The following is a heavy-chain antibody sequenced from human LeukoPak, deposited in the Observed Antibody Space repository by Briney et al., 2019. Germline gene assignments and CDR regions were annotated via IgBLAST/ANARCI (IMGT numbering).Heavy chain of an antibody. J-gene: IGHJ4*02. CDR2: ISISGSTI. Sequence: PGGSLRLSCAAPGFTFSNYEMNWVRQAPGKGLEWVSYISISGSTIYYADSVEGSVTISRDNAKNSLYLQMNSLRAEDTAVYYCAREGVVVSAAVDYCGQGTLVTVSS. V-gene: IGHV3-48*03. D-gene: IGHD2-2*01. CDR1: GFTFSNYE. CDR3: AREGVVVSAAVDY.